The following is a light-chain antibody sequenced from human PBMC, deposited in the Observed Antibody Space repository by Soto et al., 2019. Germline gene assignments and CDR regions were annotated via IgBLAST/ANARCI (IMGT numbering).Light chain of an antibody. CDR1: SSDVGGYNY. V-gene: IGLV2-11*01. CDR2: DVS. CDR3: CSYAGSYTFYV. J-gene: IGLJ1*01. Sequence: QSVLTKPRSVSGSPGQSVTISCTGTSSDVGGYNYVSWYQQHPGKAPKLMMYDVSKRPSGVTDRVSGSKSGNTSSLTSSGLQAEDEADYYCCSYAGSYTFYVFGTGTKLTGL.